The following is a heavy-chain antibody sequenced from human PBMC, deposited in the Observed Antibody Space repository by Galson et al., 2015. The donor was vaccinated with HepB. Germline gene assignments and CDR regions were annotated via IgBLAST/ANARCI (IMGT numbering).Heavy chain of an antibody. D-gene: IGHD4-17*01. J-gene: IGHJ4*02. Sequence: SVKVSCKASGYTFTSYDINWVRQATGQGLEWMGWMNPNSGNTGYAQKFQGRVTMTRNTSISTAYMELSSLRSEDTAVYYCARGETNDYGSFGYWCQGTLVTVAS. CDR2: MNPNSGNT. V-gene: IGHV1-8*01. CDR1: GYTFTSYD. CDR3: ARGETNDYGSFGY.